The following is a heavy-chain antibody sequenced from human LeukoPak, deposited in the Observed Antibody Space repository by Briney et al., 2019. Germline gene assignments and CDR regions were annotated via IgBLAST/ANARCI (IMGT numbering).Heavy chain of an antibody. CDR3: ARRFSMVRGDPFDP. J-gene: IGHJ5*02. CDR2: INAGNGNT. Sequence: ASVKVSCKASGYTFTSYAMHWVRRAPGQRLEWMGWINAGNGNTKYSQKFQGRVTITRGTSASTAYMELSSLRSEDTAVYYCARRFSMVRGDPFDPWGQGTLVTVSS. CDR1: GYTFTSYA. D-gene: IGHD3-10*01. V-gene: IGHV1-3*01.